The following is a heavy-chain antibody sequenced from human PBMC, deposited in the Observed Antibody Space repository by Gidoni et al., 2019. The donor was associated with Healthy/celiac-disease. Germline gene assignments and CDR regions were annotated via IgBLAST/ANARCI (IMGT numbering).Heavy chain of an antibody. V-gene: IGHV3-23*01. CDR2: ISGSGGST. CDR3: AKDAHVLFWAFDI. Sequence: EVQLLESGGGLVQPGGSLRLSCSASGFPFSSYAMSWVRQAPGKGLEWVSDISGSGGSTYYADSVKGRFTISRDNSKNTLYLQMNSLRAEDTAVYYCAKDAHVLFWAFDIWGQGTMVTVSS. CDR1: GFPFSSYA. D-gene: IGHD3-9*01. J-gene: IGHJ3*02.